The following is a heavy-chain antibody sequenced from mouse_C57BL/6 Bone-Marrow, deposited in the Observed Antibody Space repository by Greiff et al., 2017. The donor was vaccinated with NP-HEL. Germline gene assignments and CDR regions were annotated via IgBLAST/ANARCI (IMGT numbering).Heavy chain of an antibody. CDR1: GFTFSDYG. CDR3: ARGGDYYGSTYYYAMDY. J-gene: IGHJ4*01. Sequence: EVQGVESGGGLVKPGGSLKLSCAASGFTFSDYGMHWVRQAPEKGLEWVAYISSGSSTIYYADTVKGRFTLSRDNANNPLFLQMTSLRSEDTAMYYCARGGDYYGSTYYYAMDYWGQGTSVTVSS. V-gene: IGHV5-17*01. CDR2: ISSGSSTI. D-gene: IGHD1-1*01.